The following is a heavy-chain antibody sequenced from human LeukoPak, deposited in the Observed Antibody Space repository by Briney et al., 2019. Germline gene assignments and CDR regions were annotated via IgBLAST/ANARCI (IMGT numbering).Heavy chain of an antibody. J-gene: IGHJ4*02. CDR3: AKRYYYDSRGYPYYFDY. CDR2: ISGSGGST. CDR1: GFTFSSYA. D-gene: IGHD3-22*01. Sequence: GGSLRLSCAASGFTFSSYAMSWVRQAPGKGLEWVSAISGSGGSTYYADSVKGRFTISRDNSKNTLYLQMNSLRAEDTAVYYCAKRYYYDSRGYPYYFDYWGQGTLVTVSS. V-gene: IGHV3-23*01.